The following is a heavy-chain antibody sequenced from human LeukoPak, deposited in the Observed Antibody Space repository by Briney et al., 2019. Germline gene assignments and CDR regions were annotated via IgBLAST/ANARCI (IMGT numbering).Heavy chain of an antibody. CDR2: ISYDGSNK. Sequence: GGSLRLPCAASGFTFSSYGMHWVRQAPGKGLEWVAVISYDGSNKYYADSVKGRFTISRDNSKNTLYLQMNSLRAEDTAVYFCAKSIPEWATAFDYWGQGTLVTVSS. CDR3: AKSIPEWATAFDY. V-gene: IGHV3-30*18. D-gene: IGHD5-12*01. CDR1: GFTFSSYG. J-gene: IGHJ4*02.